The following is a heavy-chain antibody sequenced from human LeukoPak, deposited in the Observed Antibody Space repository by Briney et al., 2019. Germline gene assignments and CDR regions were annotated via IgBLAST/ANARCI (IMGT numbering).Heavy chain of an antibody. V-gene: IGHV4-59*08. CDR1: GGSISSYY. D-gene: IGHD4-17*01. J-gene: IGHJ4*02. CDR3: ARQSYGDYFDY. CDR2: IYYWGST. Sequence: PSETLSLTCTVSGGSISSYYWSWIRQPPGKGLEWIGYIYYWGSTSYNPSLKSRVTILVDTSKNQFSLKLSSVTAADTAVYYCARQSYGDYFDYWGQGTLVTVSS.